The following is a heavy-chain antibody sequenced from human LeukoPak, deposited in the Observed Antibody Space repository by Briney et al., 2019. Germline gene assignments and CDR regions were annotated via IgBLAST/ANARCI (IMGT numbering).Heavy chain of an antibody. J-gene: IGHJ4*02. CDR1: GFTFSSYA. CDR3: AKGYYDFWSGYYIEDYFDY. D-gene: IGHD3-3*01. CDR2: ISGSGGST. V-gene: IGHV3-23*01. Sequence: SGGSLRLSCAASGFTFSSYAMSWVRQAPGKGLEWVSAISGSGGSTYYADSAKGRFTISRDNSKNTLYLQMNSLRAEDTAVYYCAKGYYDFWSGYYIEDYFDYWGQGTLVTVSS.